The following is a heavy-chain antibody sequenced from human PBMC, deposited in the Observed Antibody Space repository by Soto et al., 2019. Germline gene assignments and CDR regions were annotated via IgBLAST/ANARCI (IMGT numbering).Heavy chain of an antibody. CDR3: ARDNDWAFDY. CDR2: ISRDSGIM. Sequence: EVNLVESGGGLVQPGGSLRLSCVASGLTFNTYAMNWVRQAPGKGLEWVSHISRDSGIMDYADSVKGRFTISRDNAKNSVSLQMISLRVEDTAVYYCARDNDWAFDYWGQGTLISVSS. V-gene: IGHV3-48*01. D-gene: IGHD3-16*01. CDR1: GLTFNTYA. J-gene: IGHJ4*02.